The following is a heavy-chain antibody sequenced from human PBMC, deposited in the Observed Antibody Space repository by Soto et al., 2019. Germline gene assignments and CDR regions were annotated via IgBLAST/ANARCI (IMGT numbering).Heavy chain of an antibody. D-gene: IGHD6-19*01. CDR1: GGSISSSTW. Sequence: QVQLQESGPGLVKPSGTLSLTCAVSGGSISSSTWWSWVRQPPGKGLEWIGEIYHSGSTNYNPSLKSRVTISVDKSKNQFSLKLSSVTAADTAVYYCARDVYSSGWLRAFDIWGQGTMVTVSS. CDR2: IYHSGST. CDR3: ARDVYSSGWLRAFDI. V-gene: IGHV4-4*02. J-gene: IGHJ3*02.